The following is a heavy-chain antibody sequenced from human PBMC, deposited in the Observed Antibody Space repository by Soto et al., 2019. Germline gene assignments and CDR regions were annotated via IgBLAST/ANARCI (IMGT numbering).Heavy chain of an antibody. D-gene: IGHD3-10*01. V-gene: IGHV1-24*01. CDR1: GYTLTELS. Sequence: QVQLVQSGAEVKKPGASVKVSCKVSGYTLTELSMHWVRQAPGKGLEWMGGFDPEDGVTIYAQKFQGRVTMTEDTPTDTAYMELSSLRSEETAVYYCATGPMGLNWFDPWGQGTLVTVSS. CDR2: FDPEDGVT. J-gene: IGHJ5*02. CDR3: ATGPMGLNWFDP.